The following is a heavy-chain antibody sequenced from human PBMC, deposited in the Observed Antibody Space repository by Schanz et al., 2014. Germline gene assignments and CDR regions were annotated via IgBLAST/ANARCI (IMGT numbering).Heavy chain of an antibody. Sequence: VQLVESGGGLVKPGGSLRLSCAASGFTFNSYAMSWVRQAPGKGLEWVASIGTIFLDTYYADSVKGRFIISRDSSKNTLFLQMNSLRAEDTAVYFCARDGGRDGYNLAFDVWGQGTLVTVSS. CDR1: GFTFNSYA. V-gene: IGHV3-23*04. CDR2: IGTIFLDT. D-gene: IGHD5-12*01. CDR3: ARDGGRDGYNLAFDV. J-gene: IGHJ3*01.